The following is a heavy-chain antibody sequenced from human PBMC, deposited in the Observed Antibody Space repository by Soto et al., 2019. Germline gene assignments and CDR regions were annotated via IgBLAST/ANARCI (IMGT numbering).Heavy chain of an antibody. J-gene: IGHJ6*02. Sequence: SVKVSCKASGGTFSSYAISWVRQAPGQGLEWMGGIIPIFGTANYAQKFQGRVTITADKSTSTAYMELSSLRSEDTAVYYCARKGVAAAGTMSFSYYYYGMDVWGQGTTVTVSS. V-gene: IGHV1-69*06. CDR1: GGTFSSYA. CDR3: ARKGVAAAGTMSFSYYYYGMDV. CDR2: IIPIFGTA. D-gene: IGHD6-13*01.